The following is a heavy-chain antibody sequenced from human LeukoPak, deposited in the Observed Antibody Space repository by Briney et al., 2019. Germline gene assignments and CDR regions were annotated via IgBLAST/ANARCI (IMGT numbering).Heavy chain of an antibody. J-gene: IGHJ4*02. Sequence: GGSLRLSCAASGFTFSSYGMHWVRQAPGKGLEWVAFIRSDGSNIYYADSVKGRFTISRDNPKNTLYLQMNSLRAEDTAVYYCARGPSGYHNTGGQGTLVTVSS. CDR2: IRSDGSNI. CDR1: GFTFSSYG. CDR3: ARGPSGYHNT. V-gene: IGHV3-30*02. D-gene: IGHD5-12*01.